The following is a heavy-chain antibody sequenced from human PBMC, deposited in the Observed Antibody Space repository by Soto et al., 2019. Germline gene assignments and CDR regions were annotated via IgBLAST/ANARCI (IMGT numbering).Heavy chain of an antibody. CDR2: ISYDGSNK. CDR3: ARAPYPGLRGDAVDI. J-gene: IGHJ3*02. Sequence: QVQLVESGGGVVQPGRSLRLSCAASGFTLSSYAMHWVRQAPGKGLEWVAVISYDGSNKYYADSVKGRFTISRDNSKNTLYLQMNSLRAEDTAGYYCARAPYPGLRGDAVDIWGQGTMVTVSS. CDR1: GFTLSSYA. V-gene: IGHV3-30-3*01. D-gene: IGHD3-16*01.